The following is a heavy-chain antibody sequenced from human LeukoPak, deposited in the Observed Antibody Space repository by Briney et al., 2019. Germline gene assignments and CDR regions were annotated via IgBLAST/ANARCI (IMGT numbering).Heavy chain of an antibody. CDR3: ARFFEKSDTAMVTPLDY. CDR2: ISPYNGNT. CDR1: GYTFTSYG. V-gene: IGHV1-18*04. J-gene: IGHJ4*02. D-gene: IGHD5-18*01. Sequence: ASVKVSCKASGYTFTSYGTSWVRQAPGQGLEWMGWISPYNGNTNYPQTLQGRVTMTTDTSTSTAYMELRSLRSDDTAVYYCARFFEKSDTAMVTPLDYWGQGTLVTVSS.